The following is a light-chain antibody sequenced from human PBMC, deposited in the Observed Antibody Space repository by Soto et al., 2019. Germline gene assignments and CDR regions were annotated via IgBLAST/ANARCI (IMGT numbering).Light chain of an antibody. V-gene: IGLV1-47*01. CDR3: TTWDDSLSGVV. Sequence: QSVLTQPPSASGTPGQRVTLSCSGSSSNIGHNYVFWYQQRPGTAPKLLIYRNNQRPSGVPDRFSGSKSGTSASLAISGLRSEDETNYYCTTWDDSLSGVVFGGGTKLTVL. J-gene: IGLJ2*01. CDR2: RNN. CDR1: SSNIGHNY.